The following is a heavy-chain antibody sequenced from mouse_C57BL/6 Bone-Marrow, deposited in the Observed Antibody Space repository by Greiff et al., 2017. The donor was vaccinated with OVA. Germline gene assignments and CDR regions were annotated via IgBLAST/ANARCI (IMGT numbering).Heavy chain of an antibody. D-gene: IGHD2-2*01. CDR3: ARQGDGYEGFAY. V-gene: IGHV5-12*01. J-gene: IGHJ3*01. Sequence: EVQRVESGGGLVQPGGSLKLSCAASGFTFSDYYMYWVRQTPEKRLEWVAYISNGGGSTYYPDTVKGRFTISRDNAKNTLYLQMSRLKSEDTAMYYCARQGDGYEGFAYWGQGTLVTVSA. CDR2: ISNGGGST. CDR1: GFTFSDYY.